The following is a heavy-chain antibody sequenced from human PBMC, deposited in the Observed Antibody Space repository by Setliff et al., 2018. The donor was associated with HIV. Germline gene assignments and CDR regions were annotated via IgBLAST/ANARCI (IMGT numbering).Heavy chain of an antibody. CDR2: IYYSGST. D-gene: IGHD6-6*01. J-gene: IGHJ4*02. CDR3: ARLSSYRSSSYYFDY. Sequence: PSETLSLTCAVSGYSISSGYYWSWIRQHPGKGLEWIGYIYYSGSTYYNPSLKSRVTISVDTSKNQFSLKLSSVTAADTAVYYCARLSSYRSSSYYFDYWGQGALVTVSS. V-gene: IGHV4-31*11. CDR1: GYSISSGYY.